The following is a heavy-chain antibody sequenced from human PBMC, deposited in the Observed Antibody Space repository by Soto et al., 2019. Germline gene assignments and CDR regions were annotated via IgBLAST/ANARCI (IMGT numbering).Heavy chain of an antibody. CDR2: ISANNGNT. Sequence: GASVKVSCKASGYTFTSYDINWVRQATGQGLEWMGWISANNGNTNYAQKLQGRVTMTTDTSTSTAYMELRSLRSDDTAVYYCARDGEDFVPSQHFQHWGQGTLVTAPQ. J-gene: IGHJ1*01. D-gene: IGHD2-8*01. CDR3: ARDGEDFVPSQHFQH. CDR1: GYTFTSYD. V-gene: IGHV1-18*01.